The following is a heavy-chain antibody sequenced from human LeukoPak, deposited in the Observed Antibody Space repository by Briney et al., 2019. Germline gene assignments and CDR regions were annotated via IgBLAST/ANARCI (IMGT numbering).Heavy chain of an antibody. V-gene: IGHV4-39*07. CDR2: IYYSGST. Sequence: SETLSLTCTVSGGSISSSSYYWGWIRQPPGKGLEWIGSIYYSGSTYYNPSLKSRVTISVDTSKNQFSLKLSSVTAADTAVYYCASFSITMVRGVRYWGQGTLVTVSS. J-gene: IGHJ4*02. CDR1: GGSISSSSYY. D-gene: IGHD3-10*01. CDR3: ASFSITMVRGVRY.